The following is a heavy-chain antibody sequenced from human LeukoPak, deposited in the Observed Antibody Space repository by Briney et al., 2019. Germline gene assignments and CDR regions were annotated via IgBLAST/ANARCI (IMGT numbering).Heavy chain of an antibody. CDR3: ARVWGSGYFDWFWDY. D-gene: IGHD3-9*01. J-gene: IGHJ4*02. CDR2: ISAYNGNT. V-gene: IGHV1-18*01. Sequence: ASMKASCKASGYTFTSYGISWVRQAPGQGLEWMGWISAYNGNTNYAQKLQGRVTMTTDTSTSTAYMELRSLRSDDTAVYYCARVWGSGYFDWFWDYWGQGTLVTVSS. CDR1: GYTFTSYG.